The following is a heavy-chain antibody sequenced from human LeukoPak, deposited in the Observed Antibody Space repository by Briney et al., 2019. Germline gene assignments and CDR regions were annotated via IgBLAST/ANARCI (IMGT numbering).Heavy chain of an antibody. J-gene: IGHJ4*02. D-gene: IGHD3-22*01. Sequence: ASVKVSCKVSGYTLTELSMHWVRQAPGKGLEWMGGFDPEHGKTIYAQTFQGRVTMTEDTSTDTAYMELSSLRSEDTAVYYCATDLPRYYDSTSMLSSYWGQGTLVTVSS. CDR3: ATDLPRYYDSTSMLSSY. V-gene: IGHV1-24*01. CDR1: GYTLTELS. CDR2: FDPEHGKT.